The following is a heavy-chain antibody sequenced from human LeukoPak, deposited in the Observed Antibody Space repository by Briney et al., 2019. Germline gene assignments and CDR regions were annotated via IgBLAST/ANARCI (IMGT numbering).Heavy chain of an antibody. CDR1: GGTFSSYA. V-gene: IGHV1-69*04. D-gene: IGHD3-22*01. J-gene: IGHJ4*02. CDR2: IIPILGIA. CDR3: ARGPGVTYYYDSSGHYFDY. Sequence: EASVKVSCKASGGTFSSYAISWVRQAPGQGLEWMGRIIPILGIANYAQKFQGRVTITADKSTSTAYVELSSLRSEDTAVYYCARGPGVTYYYDSSGHYFDYWGQGTLVTVSS.